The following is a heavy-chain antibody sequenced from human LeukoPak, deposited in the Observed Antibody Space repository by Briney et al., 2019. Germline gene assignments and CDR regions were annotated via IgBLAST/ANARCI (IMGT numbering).Heavy chain of an antibody. D-gene: IGHD2-2*01. CDR3: ARGRSTSQY. V-gene: IGHV3-48*02. CDR2: ISGSSGTI. CDR1: GHTFSDYS. Sequence: PGGSLRLSCAASGHTFSDYSINWVRQAPGKGLEWVSYISGSSGTIYYADSVKGRFTISRGNAKNALYLQMNSLRDEDTAVYYCARGRSTSQYWGQGTQVTVSS. J-gene: IGHJ4*02.